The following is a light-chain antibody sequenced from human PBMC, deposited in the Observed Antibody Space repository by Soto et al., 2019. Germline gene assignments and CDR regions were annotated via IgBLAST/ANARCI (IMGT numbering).Light chain of an antibody. V-gene: IGLV2-14*01. J-gene: IGLJ1*01. CDR1: SSDVGAYNY. CDR3: SSYTTTSTLYV. Sequence: QSALTQPASVSGSLGQSITISCTGTSSDVGAYNYVSWYQQHPGKAPKLIIYDVSYRPSGVSNRFSGSKSGNTASLTISGLQAEDEADYYCSSYTTTSTLYVFGTGTKVTVL. CDR2: DVS.